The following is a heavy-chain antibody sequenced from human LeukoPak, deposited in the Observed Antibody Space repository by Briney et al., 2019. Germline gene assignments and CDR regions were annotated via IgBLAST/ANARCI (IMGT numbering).Heavy chain of an antibody. Sequence: GGSLRLSCAASRFTFSNYAMNWVRQAPGRGLEWVSAISGSGGSTYYADSVKGRFTISRDNSKNTLYLQMNSLRAEDTAVYYCVKDLAGSGSYSFDYWGQGTLVTVSS. CDR2: ISGSGGST. J-gene: IGHJ4*02. D-gene: IGHD1-26*01. CDR1: RFTFSNYA. V-gene: IGHV3-23*01. CDR3: VKDLAGSGSYSFDY.